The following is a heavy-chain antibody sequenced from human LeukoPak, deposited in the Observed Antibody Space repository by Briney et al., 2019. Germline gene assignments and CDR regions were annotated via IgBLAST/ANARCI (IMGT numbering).Heavy chain of an antibody. J-gene: IGHJ2*01. CDR3: AREDWDAATRNWYIDL. D-gene: IGHD5-18*01. CDR1: AGSISSYY. V-gene: IGHV4-4*07. Sequence: PSDTLTLTCTVSAGSISSYYWTWIRQPAGKGLEWIGQIYSSGSTIYNPSLRSRVTLSVDTSKNQFSLKLTSVTAADTAVYYCAREDWDAATRNWYIDLWGRGTLDTVSS. CDR2: IYSSGST.